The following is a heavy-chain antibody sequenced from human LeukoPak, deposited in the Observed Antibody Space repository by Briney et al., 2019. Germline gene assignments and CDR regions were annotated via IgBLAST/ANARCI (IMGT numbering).Heavy chain of an antibody. Sequence: SETLSLTCTVSDGSISPYYWSWVRQPPQKGLEWIGYVYYTGTTKYSPSLKSRGTMSVDLSKNQFSLSLTSVTPSDTAVYYCARNTGHSSGFYRLDYWGQGISVTVSS. CDR2: VYYTGTT. J-gene: IGHJ4*02. V-gene: IGHV4-59*01. CDR3: ARNTGHSSGFYRLDY. D-gene: IGHD3-22*01. CDR1: DGSISPYY.